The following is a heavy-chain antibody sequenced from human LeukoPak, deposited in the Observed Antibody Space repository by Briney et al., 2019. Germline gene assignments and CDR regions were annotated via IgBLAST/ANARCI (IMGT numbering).Heavy chain of an antibody. D-gene: IGHD6-19*01. Sequence: GGSLRLSCAASGFIFNSNYMNWVRQAPGKGLEWVSVLYSDGTTYYADSVKGRFTISRDNAKNSLYPQMNSLRAEDTAVYYCASPVAGIFWGQGTLVTVSS. CDR3: ASPVAGIF. CDR1: GFIFNSNY. J-gene: IGHJ4*02. V-gene: IGHV3-66*01. CDR2: LYSDGTT.